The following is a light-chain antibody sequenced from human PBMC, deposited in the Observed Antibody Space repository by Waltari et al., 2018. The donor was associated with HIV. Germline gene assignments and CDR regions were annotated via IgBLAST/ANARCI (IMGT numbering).Light chain of an antibody. J-gene: IGLJ1*01. CDR2: EFS. Sequence: QSALTQPASVSGSPGQSITISCTGTSSDVGAYKFVSWYQQHPGKAPKLIIYEFSNRPSGVSNRFSASKSGNTASLTISGLQAEDEADYYCTSYTTSITYVFGTGTKVTVL. CDR1: SSDVGAYKF. CDR3: TSYTTSITYV. V-gene: IGLV2-14*01.